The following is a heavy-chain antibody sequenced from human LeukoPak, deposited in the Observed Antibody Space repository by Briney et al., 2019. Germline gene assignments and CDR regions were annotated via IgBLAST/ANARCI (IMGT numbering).Heavy chain of an antibody. CDR1: GGSFSGYY. D-gene: IGHD3-10*01. J-gene: IGHJ6*04. CDR2: ISHSGST. CDR3: ARGFTMVRGVIITRFGYYYYGMDV. Sequence: SETLSLTCAVYGGSFSGYYWSWIRQPPGKGLEWIGEISHSGSTNYNPSLKSRVTISVDTSKNQFSLKLSSVTAADTAVYYCARGFTMVRGVIITRFGYYYYGMDVWGKGTTVTVSS. V-gene: IGHV4-34*01.